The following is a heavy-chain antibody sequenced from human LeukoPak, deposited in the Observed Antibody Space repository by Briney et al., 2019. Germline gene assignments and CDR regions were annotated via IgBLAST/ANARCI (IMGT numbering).Heavy chain of an antibody. V-gene: IGHV3-30*01. J-gene: IGHJ4*02. CDR2: ISYDGSHK. CDR3: ARADPLQYYFDY. D-gene: IGHD4-11*01. CDR1: GFTFSSYT. Sequence: GGSLRLSCAASGFTFSSYTMHWVRQAPGKWLEWVAVISYDGSHKYYADSVKGRFTISRDSSRNTLYLQMNSLRAEDTAVYYCARADPLQYYFDYWGQGTLVTVSS.